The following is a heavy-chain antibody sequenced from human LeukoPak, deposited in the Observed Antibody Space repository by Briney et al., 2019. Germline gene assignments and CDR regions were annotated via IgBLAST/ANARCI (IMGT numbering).Heavy chain of an antibody. CDR3: ARGSGVGDFLTWFDP. V-gene: IGHV1-18*01. D-gene: IGHD4-17*01. J-gene: IGHJ5*02. CDR1: GYSFTSYD. CDR2: INGYNGNT. Sequence: ASVKVSCKASGYSFTSYDINWVRQAPGQGLEWMGWINGYNGNTNYAQNLRGRVTLTTDTSTSTAYMELRSLRSDDTAVYYCARGSGVGDFLTWFDPWGQGTLVTVSS.